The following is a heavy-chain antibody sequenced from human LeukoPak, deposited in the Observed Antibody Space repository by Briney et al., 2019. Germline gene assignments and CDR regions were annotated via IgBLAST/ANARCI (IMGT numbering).Heavy chain of an antibody. CDR3: TREVQAAGKTLDY. D-gene: IGHD6-13*01. V-gene: IGHV3-48*04. CDR2: IGSAPTTI. J-gene: IGHJ4*02. CDR1: GFIFNSYS. Sequence: PGGSLRLSCAASGFIFNSYSMNWVRQAPGKGLEWVSYIGSAPTTIYYADSVKGRFTISRDNAKNTLYLQMNSLRAEDTAVYYCTREVQAAGKTLDYWGQGTLITVSS.